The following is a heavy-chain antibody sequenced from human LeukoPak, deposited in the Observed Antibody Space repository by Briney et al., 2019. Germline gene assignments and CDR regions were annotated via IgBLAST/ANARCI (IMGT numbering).Heavy chain of an antibody. J-gene: IGHJ4*02. V-gene: IGHV5-51*01. CDR1: GDNFASYW. CDR2: IYPGDSHT. D-gene: IGHD5-18*01. Sequence: GESLKISCKGSGDNFASYWIGWVRQMPGKGLEWMGIIYPGDSHTRSSPSFQGQVTMSADKSVNTAYLQWSSLKASDTAMYYCARTPGYSFYFDYWGLGTPVTVSS. CDR3: ARTPGYSFYFDY.